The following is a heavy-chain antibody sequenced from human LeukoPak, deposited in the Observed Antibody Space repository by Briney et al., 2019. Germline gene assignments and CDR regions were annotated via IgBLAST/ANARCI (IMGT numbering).Heavy chain of an antibody. CDR1: GFSFSDHY. J-gene: IGHJ4*02. CDR3: AISLGVEFRNFDY. CDR2: ARNKARSYTT. Sequence: AGGSQRLSCTASGFSFSDHYVDWVRQAPGKGPEWVARARNKARSYTTEYAASVKGRFTISRDDSKSSLFLQMNSLKTEDTAVYYCAISLGVEFRNFDYWGQGTLVTVSS. D-gene: IGHD5-24*01. V-gene: IGHV3-72*01.